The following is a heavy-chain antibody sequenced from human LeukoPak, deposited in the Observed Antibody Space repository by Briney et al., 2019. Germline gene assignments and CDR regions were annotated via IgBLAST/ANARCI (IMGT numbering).Heavy chain of an antibody. CDR1: GGSIGSHY. CDR2: IYFSGST. J-gene: IGHJ6*03. CDR3: ARLNYYYYNMDV. V-gene: IGHV4-59*08. Sequence: SETLSLTCSVSGGSIGSHYWTWIRQPPGRGLEWIGYIYFSGSTNYNPSLKSRVTISVDTSKNQFSLKLSSVTAAGTTVYYCARLNYYYYNMDVWGRGTTVTISS.